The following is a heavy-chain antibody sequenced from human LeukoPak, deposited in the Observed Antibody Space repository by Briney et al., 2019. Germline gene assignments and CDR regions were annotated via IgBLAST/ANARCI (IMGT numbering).Heavy chain of an antibody. CDR2: IYHSGYT. J-gene: IGHJ4*02. CDR1: GGSINSSSYY. D-gene: IGHD3-10*01. CDR3: ARSSMFRGVTVDY. V-gene: IGHV4-39*01. Sequence: SETLSLTCTVSGGSINSSSYYCGWIRQPPGEALEWIGSIYHSGYTYYNPSLKSRVTISVDTSKSQFSLKLSSVTAADTAVYYCARSSMFRGVTVDYWGQGTLVTVSS.